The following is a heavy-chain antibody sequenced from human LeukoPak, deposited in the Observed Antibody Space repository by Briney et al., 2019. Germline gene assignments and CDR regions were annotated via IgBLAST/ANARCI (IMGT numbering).Heavy chain of an antibody. CDR1: AFTFSSYA. CDR3: ARDRLQDAMDV. Sequence: GGSLRLSCAASAFTFSSYAMHWVRQAPGKGLEWVAVISYDGSDKYYADSVKGRFTISRDNSKNTLYLQMNSLRTEDTTVYYCARDRLQDAMDVWGQGTTVTVSS. CDR2: ISYDGSDK. V-gene: IGHV3-30-3*01. J-gene: IGHJ6*02.